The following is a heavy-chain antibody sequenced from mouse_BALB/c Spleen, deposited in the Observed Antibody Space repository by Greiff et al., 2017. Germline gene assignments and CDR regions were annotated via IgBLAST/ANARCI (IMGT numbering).Heavy chain of an antibody. J-gene: IGHJ2*01. CDR2: INSNGGST. CDR1: GFTFSSYG. D-gene: IGHD2-2*01. CDR3: ARDGYYLDY. Sequence: EVKVVESGGGLVQPGGSLKLSCAASGFTFSSYGMSWVRQTPDKRLELVATINSNGGSTYYPDSVKGRFTISRDNAKNTLYLQMSSLKSEDTAMFYCARDGYYLDYWGQGTTLTVSS. V-gene: IGHV5-6-3*01.